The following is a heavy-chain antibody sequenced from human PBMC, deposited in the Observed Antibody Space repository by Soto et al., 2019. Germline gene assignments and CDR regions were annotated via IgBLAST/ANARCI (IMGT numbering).Heavy chain of an antibody. V-gene: IGHV3-23*01. CDR3: AKSNMIGSRSKDY. CDR1: GFTFSNYP. Sequence: EVQLLESGGGLVQGAESLRLSCPASGFTFSNYPMSWVRQVPGKGLEWVSSISASGGSTYYADSVGGRFTISRDKSKNTQYLQMNIVRAEDRAVYYCAKSNMIGSRSKDYWGQGTLVAVSS. CDR2: ISASGGST. J-gene: IGHJ4*02. D-gene: IGHD3-10*01.